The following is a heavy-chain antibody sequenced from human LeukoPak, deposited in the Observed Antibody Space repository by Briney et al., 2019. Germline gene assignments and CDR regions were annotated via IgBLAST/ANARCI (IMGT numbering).Heavy chain of an antibody. V-gene: IGHV3-7*03. CDR2: IKQDGSDK. CDR1: AFTFSDYW. J-gene: IGHJ5*02. CDR3: ARSSVPNAKSWFDP. Sequence: QPGGSLRLSCAASAFTFSDYWMTWVRQAPGKGLESVANIKQDGSDKYYVDSVKGRFTISRDNAKNSVYLQMSSLRAEDTAVYYCARSSVPNAKSWFDPWGQGTLVTVSS. D-gene: IGHD3-10*01.